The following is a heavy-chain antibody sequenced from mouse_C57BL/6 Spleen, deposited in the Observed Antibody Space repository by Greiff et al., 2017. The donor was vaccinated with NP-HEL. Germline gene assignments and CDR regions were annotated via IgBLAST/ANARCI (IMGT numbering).Heavy chain of an antibody. CDR1: GGGWRGGA. J-gene: IGHJ2*01. Sequence: EVKVVESGGGLVKNGGERKGGGGEGGGGWRGGAVGGVRETPEKRLEWVATISDGGSYTYYPDNVKGRFTISRDNAKNNLYLQMSHLKSEDTAMYYCARERGGYWGQGTTLTVSS. CDR2: ISDGGSYT. V-gene: IGHV5-4*01. CDR3: ARERGGY.